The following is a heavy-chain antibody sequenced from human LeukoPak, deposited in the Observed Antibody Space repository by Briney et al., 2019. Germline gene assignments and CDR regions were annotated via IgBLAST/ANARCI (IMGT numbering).Heavy chain of an antibody. D-gene: IGHD6-19*01. CDR1: GFTFSSYG. J-gene: IGHJ4*02. V-gene: IGHV3-30*02. CDR2: IRYDGSNK. Sequence: GGSLRLSCAASGFTFSSYGMHWVRQAPGKGLEWVAFIRYDGSNKYYADSVKGRFTISRDNAKNSLYLQMDSLSGEDTAVYFCARPSFSSGSYFDHWGQGTLVTVSS. CDR3: ARPSFSSGSYFDH.